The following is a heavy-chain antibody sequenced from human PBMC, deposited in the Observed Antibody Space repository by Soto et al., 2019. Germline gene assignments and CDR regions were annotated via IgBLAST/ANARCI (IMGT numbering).Heavy chain of an antibody. V-gene: IGHV4-31*03. Sequence: SETLSLTCTFSGGSISTGGYYWSWIRHHPGKGLYCIGYIYYSGSTNYNPSLKSRVTISVDTSKNQFSLKLSSVTAADTAVYYCARASEYYDFWSGYYTGEYFQHWGQGTLVTVSS. J-gene: IGHJ1*01. CDR2: IYYSGST. CDR1: GGSISTGGYY. D-gene: IGHD3-3*01. CDR3: ARASEYYDFWSGYYTGEYFQH.